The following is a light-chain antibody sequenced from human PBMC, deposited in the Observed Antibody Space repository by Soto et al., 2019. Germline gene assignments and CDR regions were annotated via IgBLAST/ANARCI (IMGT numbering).Light chain of an antibody. Sequence: DIRMTQSPSTLSASVGGRVTITCRARHSVSPWLAWYQQKPGKAPKLLIYRTSSLQNGVPARFSGRGSGTDFFLTISNLQPDDFATYYCQQYSSSSTFGQGTRVELK. J-gene: IGKJ1*01. CDR1: HSVSPW. V-gene: IGKV1-5*03. CDR2: RTS. CDR3: QQYSSSST.